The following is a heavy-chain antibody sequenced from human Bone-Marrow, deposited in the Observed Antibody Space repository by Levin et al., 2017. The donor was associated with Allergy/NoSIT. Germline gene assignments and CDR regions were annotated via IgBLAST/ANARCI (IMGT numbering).Heavy chain of an antibody. CDR3: AREMGGQWLAPGGVYDYYDYGMDG. Sequence: AGGSLRLSCAASGFTFSSYSMNWVRQAPGKGLEWVSSISSSSSYIYYADSVKGRFTISRDNAKNSLYLQMNSLRAEDTAVYYCAREMGGQWLAPGGVYDYYDYGMDGWGQGTTVTVSS. J-gene: IGHJ6*02. V-gene: IGHV3-21*01. CDR2: ISSSSSYI. CDR1: GFTFSSYS. D-gene: IGHD6-19*01.